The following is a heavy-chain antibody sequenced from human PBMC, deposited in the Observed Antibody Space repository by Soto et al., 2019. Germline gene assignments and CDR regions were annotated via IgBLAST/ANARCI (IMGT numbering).Heavy chain of an antibody. CDR2: IIPILGIA. V-gene: IGHV1-69*08. Sequence: QVQLVQSGAEVKKPGSSVKVSCKASGGTFSSYTISWVRQAPGQGLEWMGRIIPILGIANYAQKFQGRVTITADKATSTAYMELSSMRTEDTAVYYCARDPQLEWLGYWGQGTLVTVSS. J-gene: IGHJ4*02. CDR1: GGTFSSYT. D-gene: IGHD1-1*01. CDR3: ARDPQLEWLGY.